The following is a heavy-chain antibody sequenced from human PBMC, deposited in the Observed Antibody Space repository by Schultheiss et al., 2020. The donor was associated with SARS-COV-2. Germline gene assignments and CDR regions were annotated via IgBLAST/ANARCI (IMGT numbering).Heavy chain of an antibody. CDR1: GFTFSSYG. D-gene: IGHD1-26*01. Sequence: GGSLRLSCAASGFTFSSYGMHWVRQAPGKGLEWVAVISYDGSNKYYADSVKGRFTISRDNAKNSLYLQMNSLRAEDTAVYYCAREKELLVNFDYWGQGTLVTVSS. CDR3: AREKELLVNFDY. V-gene: IGHV3-30*03. J-gene: IGHJ4*02. CDR2: ISYDGSNK.